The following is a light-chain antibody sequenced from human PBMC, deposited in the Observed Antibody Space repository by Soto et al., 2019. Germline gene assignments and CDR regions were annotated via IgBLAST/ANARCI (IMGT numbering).Light chain of an antibody. V-gene: IGKV1-39*01. J-gene: IGKJ4*01. CDR3: QQYNSYSKLT. CDR1: QSISNH. CDR2: AAS. Sequence: DIQMTQSPSSLSASVEDRVIITCRASQSISNHLNWYQQKPGKAPKLLIFAASSLQSGVPSRFSGSRSGTEFTLTISSLQPDDFATYYCQQYNSYSKLTFGGGTKVDIK.